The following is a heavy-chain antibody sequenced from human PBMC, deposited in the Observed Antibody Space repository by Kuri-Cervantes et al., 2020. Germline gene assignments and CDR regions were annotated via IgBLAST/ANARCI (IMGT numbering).Heavy chain of an antibody. V-gene: IGHV3-7*01. CDR1: GFTFSSYW. CDR2: IKQDGSEK. D-gene: IGHD6-19*01. J-gene: IGHJ4*02. CDR3: AKEKIAVAGRVLDY. Sequence: GGSLRLSCAASGFTFSSYWMSWVRQAPGKGLEWVANIKQDGSEKYYVDSVKGRFTISRDNAKNSLYLQMNSLRAEDTAVYYCAKEKIAVAGRVLDYWGQGTLVTVSS.